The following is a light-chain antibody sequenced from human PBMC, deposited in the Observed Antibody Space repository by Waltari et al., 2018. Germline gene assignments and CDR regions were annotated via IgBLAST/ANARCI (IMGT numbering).Light chain of an antibody. CDR3: LQDYTYPWT. CDR2: AAS. CDR1: QGIRND. V-gene: IGKV1-6*01. J-gene: IGKJ1*01. Sequence: ALQMPQSPSSLSPSVGDRVTITCRASQGIRNDLGWYQQKPGKAPKLLIYAASSLQTGVPSRFSGSGSGTDFTLTISSLQPEDFATYYCLQDYTYPWTFGQGTKVEV.